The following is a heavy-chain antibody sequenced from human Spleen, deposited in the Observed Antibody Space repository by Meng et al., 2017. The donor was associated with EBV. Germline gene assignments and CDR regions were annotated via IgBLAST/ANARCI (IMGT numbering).Heavy chain of an antibody. CDR2: IYWNDDK. Sequence: FKESGPPVAKPAQTLTLTCPFSGFSLSYDGVGVGWIRQPPGKALEWLALIYWNDDKRYSPSLKSRLTITKDTPKNQVLLAMTNVDPVDTATYYCAHLLTCGGDCYSWFAPWGQGTLVTVSS. V-gene: IGHV2-5*01. CDR1: GFSLSYDGVG. J-gene: IGHJ5*02. D-gene: IGHD2-21*01. CDR3: AHLLTCGGDCYSWFAP.